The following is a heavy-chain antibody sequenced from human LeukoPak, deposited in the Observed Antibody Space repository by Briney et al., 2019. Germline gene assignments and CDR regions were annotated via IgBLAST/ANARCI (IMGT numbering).Heavy chain of an antibody. D-gene: IGHD6-19*01. Sequence: GESLQISCKGSGYNFTTYWIGWVRQMPGKGLEWMGIIYPGDSDTRYSPSFQGQVTISADKSISTAYLQWSSLKASDTAMYYCARHVAVAGTGDDAFDIWGQGTMVTVSS. CDR1: GYNFTTYW. J-gene: IGHJ3*02. CDR3: ARHVAVAGTGDDAFDI. V-gene: IGHV5-51*01. CDR2: IYPGDSDT.